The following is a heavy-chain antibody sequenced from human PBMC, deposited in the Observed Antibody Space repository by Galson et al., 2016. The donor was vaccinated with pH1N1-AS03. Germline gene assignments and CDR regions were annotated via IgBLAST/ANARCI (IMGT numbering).Heavy chain of an antibody. CDR2: INPSSGGT. D-gene: IGHD1-26*01. J-gene: IGHJ4*02. V-gene: IGHV1-2*02. CDR3: ARGGGSALDS. Sequence: SVKVSCKASGYTFAYYYVHWVRQAPGQGLEWMGWINPSSGGTKIAQKFQGTVSMTTDTSTRTAYMELSRLRSDDTAVYYCARGGGSALDSWGQGTLVTVSS. CDR1: GYTFAYYY.